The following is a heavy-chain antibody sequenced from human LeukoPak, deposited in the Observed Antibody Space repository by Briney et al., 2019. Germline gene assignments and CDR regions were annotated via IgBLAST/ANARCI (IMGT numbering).Heavy chain of an antibody. CDR2: IWYDGRDK. CDR1: GFTFNTYG. CDR3: ATGVGRTSGRNPDY. D-gene: IGHD2-8*02. J-gene: IGHJ4*02. V-gene: IGHV3-33*01. Sequence: GGSLRPSFAASGFTFNTYGMHWVRQATGSGLEWVAVIWYDGRDKYYAESVKGRFTISRDNSKNTLSLQMNSLRVEDTAMSYRATGVGRTSGRNPDYWGQGTLVTVSS.